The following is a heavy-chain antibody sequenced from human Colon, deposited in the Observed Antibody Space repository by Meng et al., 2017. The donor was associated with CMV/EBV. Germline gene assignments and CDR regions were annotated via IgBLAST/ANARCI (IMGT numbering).Heavy chain of an antibody. CDR3: ARQKYYDSSDYGIDY. CDR1: GFTFSSYS. CDR2: IYPGGSDT. D-gene: IGHD3-22*01. Sequence: GESLKISCAASGFTFSSYSMNWVRQMPGKGLEWMGIIYPGGSDTRYSPSFQGQITISADKSITTAYLQWSSLKASDTAMYYCARQKYYDSSDYGIDYWGQGTLVTVSS. V-gene: IGHV5-51*01. J-gene: IGHJ4*02.